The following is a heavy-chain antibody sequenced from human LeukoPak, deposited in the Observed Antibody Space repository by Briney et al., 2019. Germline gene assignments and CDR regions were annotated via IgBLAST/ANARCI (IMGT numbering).Heavy chain of an antibody. D-gene: IGHD6-19*01. CDR1: GGSISSGSYY. CDR3: ASTYSSGWYSYFDY. Sequence: SETPSLTCTVSGGSISSGSYYWSWIRQPAGKGLEWIGRIYTSGSTNYNPSLKSRVTISVDTSKNQFSLKLSPVTAADTAVYYCASTYSSGWYSYFDYWGQGTLVTVSS. J-gene: IGHJ4*02. V-gene: IGHV4-61*02. CDR2: IYTSGST.